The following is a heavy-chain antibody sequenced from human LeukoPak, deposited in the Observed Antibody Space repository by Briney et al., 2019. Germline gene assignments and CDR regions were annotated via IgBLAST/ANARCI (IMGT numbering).Heavy chain of an antibody. J-gene: IGHJ4*02. V-gene: IGHV3-23*01. CDR2: TVGGRPDT. D-gene: IGHD2-8*02. Sequence: GGSLRLSCAASGFTFSNAWMSWVRQTPGKGLEWVAATVGGRPDTYHAESVKGRFTVSRDDSRDTLFLQMNRLSVDDTAIYYCTKAPLRSCSGAFCYPFDYWGQGTLVTVSS. CDR1: GFTFSNAW. CDR3: TKAPLRSCSGAFCYPFDY.